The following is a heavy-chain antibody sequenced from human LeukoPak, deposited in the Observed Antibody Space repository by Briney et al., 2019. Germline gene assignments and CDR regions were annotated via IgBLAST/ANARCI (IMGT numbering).Heavy chain of an antibody. V-gene: IGHV4-34*01. CDR1: GGSFSGYY. CDR2: INHSGST. CDR3: VRAEVSSWFRYDAFDI. D-gene: IGHD6-13*01. J-gene: IGHJ3*02. Sequence: SETLSLTCAVYGGSFSGYYWSWIRQPPGKGLEWIGEINHSGSTNYNPSLKSRVTISVDTSKNQFSLKLSSVTAADTAVYYCVRAEVSSWFRYDAFDIWGQGTMVTVSS.